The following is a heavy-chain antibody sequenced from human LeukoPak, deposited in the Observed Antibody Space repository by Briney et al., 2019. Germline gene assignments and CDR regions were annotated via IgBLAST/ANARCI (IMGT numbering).Heavy chain of an antibody. V-gene: IGHV3-21*01. CDR1: GFTLSSYS. D-gene: IGHD3-10*01. J-gene: IGHJ4*02. Sequence: GGSLRLSCAASGFTLSSYSMNWVRQAPGKGLEWVSSISSSSSYIYYADTVKRRLTISRDNAKNSLDLQMNSLRAEDTAVYYCARGSYGSGSYYIHWGQGTLVAVSS. CDR2: ISSSSSYI. CDR3: ARGSYGSGSYYIH.